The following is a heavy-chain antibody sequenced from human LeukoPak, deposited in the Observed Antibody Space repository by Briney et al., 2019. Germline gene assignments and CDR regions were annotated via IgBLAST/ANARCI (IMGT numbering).Heavy chain of an antibody. Sequence: SETLSLTCTVSGGSISSSRYYWGWIRQPPGKGLEWIGSIYYSGSTYYNPSLKSRVTISVDTSKNQFSLKLSSVTAADTAVYYCARGFYYDSSGYYYVAYGMDVWGQGTTVTVSS. J-gene: IGHJ6*02. V-gene: IGHV4-39*07. CDR3: ARGFYYDSSGYYYVAYGMDV. D-gene: IGHD3-22*01. CDR1: GGSISSSRYY. CDR2: IYYSGST.